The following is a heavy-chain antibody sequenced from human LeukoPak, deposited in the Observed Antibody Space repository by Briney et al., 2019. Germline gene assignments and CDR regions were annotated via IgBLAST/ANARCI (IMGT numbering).Heavy chain of an antibody. Sequence: ASVKVSCKASGYTFTSYGISWVRQAPGQGIEWMGWISAYNGNTNYAQKLQGRVTMTTDTSTSTAYMELRSLRSDDAAVYYCARDSPQLNYDILTGYYNRTLDYWGQGTLVTVSS. CDR1: GYTFTSYG. CDR3: ARDSPQLNYDILTGYYNRTLDY. J-gene: IGHJ4*02. CDR2: ISAYNGNT. D-gene: IGHD3-9*01. V-gene: IGHV1-18*04.